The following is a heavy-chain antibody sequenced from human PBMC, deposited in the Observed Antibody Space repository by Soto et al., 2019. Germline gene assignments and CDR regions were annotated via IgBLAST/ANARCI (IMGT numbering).Heavy chain of an antibody. D-gene: IGHD5-18*01. CDR1: GGTFSSYA. CDR2: IIPIFGTA. J-gene: IGHJ6*02. V-gene: IGHV1-69*13. Sequence: ASVKVSCKASGGTFSSYAISLVRQAPGQGLEWMGGIIPIFGTANYAQKFQGRVTITADESTSTAYMELSSLRSEDTAVYYCASGGYSYAVAIYYYYYGMDVWGQGTTVTVSS. CDR3: ASGGYSYAVAIYYYYYGMDV.